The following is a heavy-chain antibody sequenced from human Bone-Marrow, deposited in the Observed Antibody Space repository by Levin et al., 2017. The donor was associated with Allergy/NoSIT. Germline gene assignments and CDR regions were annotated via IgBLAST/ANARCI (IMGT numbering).Heavy chain of an antibody. D-gene: IGHD3-9*01. J-gene: IGHJ3*02. V-gene: IGHV5-51*01. CDR1: GYSFTSYW. CDR2: IYPGDSDT. CDR3: AKNYDILTGYYNGAFDI. Sequence: PGGSLRLSCKGSGYSFTSYWIGWVRQMPGKGLEWMGIIYPGDSDTRYSPSFQGQVTISADKSISTAYLQWSSLKASDTAMYYCAKNYDILTGYYNGAFDIWGQGTMVTVSS.